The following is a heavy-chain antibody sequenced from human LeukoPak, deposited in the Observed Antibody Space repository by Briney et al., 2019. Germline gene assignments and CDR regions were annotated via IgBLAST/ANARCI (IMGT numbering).Heavy chain of an antibody. J-gene: IGHJ4*02. D-gene: IGHD3-16*01. CDR1: GFIFSNYA. V-gene: IGHV3-23*01. CDR3: AKAWDFDY. CDR2: IDSTGAYT. Sequence: PGGSLRLSCAASGFIFSNYAMSWVRQAPGKGLEWVSAIDSTGAYTWYADSVKGRFTISKDSSKTILYLQMNSLRAEDAAVYYCAKAWDFDYWGQGTPVTVSS.